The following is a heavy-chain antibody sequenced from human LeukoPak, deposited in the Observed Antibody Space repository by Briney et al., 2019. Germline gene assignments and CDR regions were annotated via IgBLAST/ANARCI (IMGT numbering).Heavy chain of an antibody. CDR2: IYYSGST. CDR1: GGSISSGDYY. J-gene: IGHJ3*02. CDR3: ARGLRGWLDAFDI. Sequence: SQTLSLTCTVSGGSISSGDYYWSWIRQPPGKGLGWIGYIYYSGSTNYNPSLKSRVTISVDTSKNQFSLKLSSVTAADTAVYYCARGLRGWLDAFDIWGQGTMVTVSS. V-gene: IGHV4-30-4*01. D-gene: IGHD6-19*01.